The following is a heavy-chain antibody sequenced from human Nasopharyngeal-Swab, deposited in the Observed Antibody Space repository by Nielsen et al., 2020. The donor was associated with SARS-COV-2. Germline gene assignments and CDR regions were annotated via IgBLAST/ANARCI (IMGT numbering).Heavy chain of an antibody. J-gene: IGHJ5*02. CDR1: GFTFSSYG. D-gene: IGHD3-10*01. CDR2: ISHDGSNK. V-gene: IGHV3-30*03. Sequence: GESLKISCAASGFTFSSYGMHWVRQAPGKGLEWVAVISHDGSNKYYADSVKGRFTISRDNSKNTLYLQMNSLRAEDTAVYYCARDWAHYYGSGALLLWWFDPWGQGTLVTVSS. CDR3: ARDWAHYYGSGALLLWWFDP.